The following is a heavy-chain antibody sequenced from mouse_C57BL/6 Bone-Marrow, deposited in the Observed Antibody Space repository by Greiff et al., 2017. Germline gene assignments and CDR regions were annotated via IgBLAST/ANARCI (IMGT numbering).Heavy chain of an antibody. CDR2: ISSGGSYT. CDR3: ARRPYDGYPYWYFDF. CDR1: GFTFSSYG. D-gene: IGHD2-3*01. V-gene: IGHV5-6*01. J-gene: IGHJ1*03. Sequence: EVQVVESGGDLVKPGGSLKLSCAASGFTFSSYGMSWVRQTPDKRLEWVATISSGGSYTYYPDSVKGRFTISRDNAKNTLYLQMSSLKSEDTAMYYCARRPYDGYPYWYFDFWGTGTTVTVSS.